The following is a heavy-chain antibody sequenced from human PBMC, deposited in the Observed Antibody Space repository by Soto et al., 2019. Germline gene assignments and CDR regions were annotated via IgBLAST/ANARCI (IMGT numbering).Heavy chain of an antibody. CDR2: IIPIFGTA. CDR1: GGTFSSYA. J-gene: IGHJ6*02. V-gene: IGHV1-69*01. Sequence: QVQLVQSGAEVKKPGSSVKVSCKASGGTFSSYAISWVRQAPGQGLEWMGGIIPIFGTANYAQKFQGRVTITADESTSTAYMELSSLRSEDTAVYYCARVRGAAATYYYYGMDVWGQGTTVTVSS. CDR3: ARVRGAAATYYYYGMDV. D-gene: IGHD6-13*01.